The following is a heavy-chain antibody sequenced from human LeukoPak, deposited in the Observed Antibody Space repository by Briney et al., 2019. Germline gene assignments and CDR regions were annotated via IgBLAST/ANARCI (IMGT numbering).Heavy chain of an antibody. CDR3: ARDRFGMSATGTDFDF. CDR1: GGSISSGDYY. CDR2: IHHSGST. Sequence: SETLSLTCTVSGGSISSGDYYWGWIRQPPGKGLEWIGSIHHSGSTYYNPSLKSRVTISVDTSKTQFSLTLSSVTAADTAVYYCARDRFGMSATGTDFDFWGRGTLLTVSS. V-gene: IGHV4-39*07. D-gene: IGHD1-14*01. J-gene: IGHJ4*02.